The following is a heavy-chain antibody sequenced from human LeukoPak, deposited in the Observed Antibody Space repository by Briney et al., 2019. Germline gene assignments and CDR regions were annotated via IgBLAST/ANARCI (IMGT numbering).Heavy chain of an antibody. CDR2: ISDSGSSL. J-gene: IGHJ4*02. CDR1: GFTVSSYN. CDR3: ARGPLGWSDY. D-gene: IGHD1-26*01. V-gene: IGHV3-48*02. Sequence: PGGSLRLSCAASGFTVSSYNMNWVRQAPGKGLEWVSFISDSGSSLYYADSVKGRFTISRDTAKNSVSLQMNSLRDEDTAVYYCARGPLGWSDYWGQGILVTVSS.